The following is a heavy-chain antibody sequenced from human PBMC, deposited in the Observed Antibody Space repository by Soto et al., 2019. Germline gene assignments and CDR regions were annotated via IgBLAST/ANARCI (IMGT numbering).Heavy chain of an antibody. CDR1: GESITTGGY. CDR3: ATTTGSGRLDF. Sequence: QVELQESGPGRVKPSQTLSLTCTVSGESITTGGYWSWGRLLPGKGLEWIGYIFYSGSTYYNPSPSLKGRPSMSVDTSKTQFSLNLISVTAADTAVYFCATTTGSGRLDFWGQGTLVTVSS. CDR2: IFYSGST. J-gene: IGHJ4*02. D-gene: IGHD3-10*01. V-gene: IGHV4-31*03.